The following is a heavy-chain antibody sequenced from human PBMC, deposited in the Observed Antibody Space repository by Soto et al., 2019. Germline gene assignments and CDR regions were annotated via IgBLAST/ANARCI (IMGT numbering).Heavy chain of an antibody. Sequence: ASVKVSCKASGFTLSTNDINWVRQAPGQGLQWMGWMNANVDATDSPQEFKGRVTMTWNASISTAYMELSNLKSDDTAVYYCARVQKPYSSVNWFDPWGQGTLVTVSS. CDR2: MNANVDAT. CDR3: ARVQKPYSSVNWFDP. J-gene: IGHJ5*02. D-gene: IGHD3-10*01. CDR1: GFTLSTND. V-gene: IGHV1-8*01.